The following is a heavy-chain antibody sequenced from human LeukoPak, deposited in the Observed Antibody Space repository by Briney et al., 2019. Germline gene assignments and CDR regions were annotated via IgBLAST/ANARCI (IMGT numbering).Heavy chain of an antibody. D-gene: IGHD6-13*01. CDR2: IRQDGSDK. Sequence: GGSLRLSCAASGFTFSDYYMSWIRQAPGKGLEWVANIRQDGSDKNYVDSVEGRFTISRDNAKRSLYLQMNSLRAEDTAVYYCAPPPIAATGNWGQGTLVTVSS. CDR3: APPPIAATGN. V-gene: IGHV3-7*01. CDR1: GFTFSDYY. J-gene: IGHJ4*02.